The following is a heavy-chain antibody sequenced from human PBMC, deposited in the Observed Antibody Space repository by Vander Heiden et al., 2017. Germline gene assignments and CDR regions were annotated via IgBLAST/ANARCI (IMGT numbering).Heavy chain of an antibody. J-gene: IGHJ5*02. V-gene: IGHV4-59*08. D-gene: IGHD3-10*01. CDR2: IHYRGST. CDR1: GGSISSYY. Sequence: QVQLQESGPGLVKPSETLSLTCTVPGGSISSYYWRWIRQPPGQGPAWIGVIHYRGSTNYNPSLKSRVTISVDTSKNQFSLKRSSVTAGDTAVYYGARGRPLSGRFDPWGQGTLVTVAS. CDR3: ARGRPLSGRFDP.